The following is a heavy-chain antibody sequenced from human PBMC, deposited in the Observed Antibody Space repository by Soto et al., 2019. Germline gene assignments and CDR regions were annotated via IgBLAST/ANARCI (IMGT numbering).Heavy chain of an antibody. V-gene: IGHV4-59*01. CDR2: IYSSGRT. CDR1: GGSITSYY. Sequence: SETLTLTCTVSGGSITSYYWNCIRQPPGKGLEWIGYIYSSGRTKYNPSLESRVTMSVDSSKNQFSLKLSSVTAADTAVYYCARVGYYDSSGYYVYWGQGALVTVSS. D-gene: IGHD3-22*01. CDR3: ARVGYYDSSGYYVY. J-gene: IGHJ4*02.